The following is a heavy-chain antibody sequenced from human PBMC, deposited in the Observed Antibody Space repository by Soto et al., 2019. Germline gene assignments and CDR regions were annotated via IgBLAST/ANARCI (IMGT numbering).Heavy chain of an antibody. Sequence: SETLSLTCTVSGGSISSYYCSWIRQPPGKGREWIGYTYYSVSTNYNPSLKSRVTISVDTSKNQFSLKLSSVTAADTDVYYCAREGCSSTSCYPPYYYYGMDVWGQGTTVTVSS. J-gene: IGHJ6*02. CDR3: AREGCSSTSCYPPYYYYGMDV. D-gene: IGHD2-2*01. CDR2: TYYSVST. V-gene: IGHV4-59*01. CDR1: GGSISSYY.